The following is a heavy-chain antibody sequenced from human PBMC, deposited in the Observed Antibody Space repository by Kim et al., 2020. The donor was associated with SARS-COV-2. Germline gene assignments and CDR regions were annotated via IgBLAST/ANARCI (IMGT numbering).Heavy chain of an antibody. D-gene: IGHD3-9*01. Sequence: ASVKVSCKASGYTFTSYYMHWVRQAPGQGLEWMGIINPSGGSTSYAQKFQGRVTMTRDTSTSTVYMELSSLRSGDTAVYYCAREWNDILTGYPHYYGMDVWGQGTTVTVSS. J-gene: IGHJ6*02. CDR2: INPSGGST. CDR1: GYTFTSYY. CDR3: AREWNDILTGYPHYYGMDV. V-gene: IGHV1-46*01.